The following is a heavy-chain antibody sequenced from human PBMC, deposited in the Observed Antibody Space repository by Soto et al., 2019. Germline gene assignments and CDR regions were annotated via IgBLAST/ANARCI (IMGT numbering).Heavy chain of an antibody. CDR2: IIPIFGTA. D-gene: IGHD3-22*01. J-gene: IGHJ4*02. V-gene: IGHV1-69*13. CDR1: GGTFSSYA. Sequence: SVKVSCKASGGTFSSYAISWVRQAPGQGLEWMGGIIPIFGTANYAQKFQGRVTITADESTSTAYMELSSLRSEDTAVYYCALTYYYDSSGYYEANFDYWGQGTLVTVS. CDR3: ALTYYYDSSGYYEANFDY.